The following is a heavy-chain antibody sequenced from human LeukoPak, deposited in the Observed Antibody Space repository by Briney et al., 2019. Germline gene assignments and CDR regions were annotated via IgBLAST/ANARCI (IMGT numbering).Heavy chain of an antibody. CDR1: GGSFSGYY. J-gene: IGHJ4*02. V-gene: IGHV4-34*01. CDR2: INHSGST. CDR3: ARGPGTWYYY. D-gene: IGHD2-15*01. Sequence: SETLSLTCAVYGGSFSGYYWSWIRQPPGKGLEWIGEINHSGSTNYNLSLKSRVTISIDTSKNQFSLKLSSVTAADTALYYCARGPGTWYYYWGQGTLVTVSS.